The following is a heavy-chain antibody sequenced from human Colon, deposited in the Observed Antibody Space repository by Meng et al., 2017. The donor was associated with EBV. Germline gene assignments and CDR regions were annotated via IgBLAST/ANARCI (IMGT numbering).Heavy chain of an antibody. V-gene: IGHV4-34*01. Sequence: QWQLRQSGDGRLKPCEPLSLTCAFFGGSFSGHYWTWIRQHPGKGLSWIGEINHSGSTNYNPSLKSRVTISTDTSKNKFSLKVKSVTAEDTAVYFCARLYPPDQWLLTSDTSEYWGQGTLVTVSS. J-gene: IGHJ4*02. D-gene: IGHD6-19*01. CDR3: ARLYPPDQWLLTSDTSEY. CDR2: INHSGST. CDR1: GGSFSGHY.